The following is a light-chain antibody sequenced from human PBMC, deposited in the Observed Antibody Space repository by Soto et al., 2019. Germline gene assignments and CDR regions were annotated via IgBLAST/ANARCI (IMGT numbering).Light chain of an antibody. CDR3: CSYAGSYSWV. V-gene: IGLV2-11*01. J-gene: IGLJ3*02. CDR1: SSDVGGYNY. CDR2: DIT. Sequence: QSALTQPRSVSGSTGQSDTISCTGTSSDVGGYNYVSWYQQHPGIAPQLIIYDITKRPSGVPDRFSGSKSGNTASLTISGLQAEDEADYYCCSYAGSYSWVFGGGTKLTVL.